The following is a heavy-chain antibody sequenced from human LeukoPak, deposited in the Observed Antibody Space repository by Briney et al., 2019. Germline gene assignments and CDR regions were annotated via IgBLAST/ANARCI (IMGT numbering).Heavy chain of an antibody. CDR1: GGSISSGDYY. CDR3: ARGGRYYDFWSGEHPNWFDP. CDR2: IYYSGST. J-gene: IGHJ5*02. Sequence: SQTLSLTCTVSGGSISSGDYYWSWLRQPPGTGLEWLGYIYYSGSTNYNPSLKSRVTISVDTSKNQFSLKLSSVTAADTAVYYCARGGRYYDFWSGEHPNWFDPWGQGTLVTVSS. D-gene: IGHD3-3*01. V-gene: IGHV4-30-4*01.